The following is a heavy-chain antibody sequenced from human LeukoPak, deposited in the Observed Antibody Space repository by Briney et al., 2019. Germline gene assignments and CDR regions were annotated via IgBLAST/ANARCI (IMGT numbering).Heavy chain of an antibody. V-gene: IGHV4-39*07. D-gene: IGHD3-16*01. CDR1: GGSISSSSYY. CDR2: INHSGST. J-gene: IGHJ4*02. Sequence: PSETLSLTCTVSGGSISSSSYYWGWIRQPPGKGLEWIGEINHSGSTNYNPSLKSRVTISVDTSKNQFSLKLSSVTAADTAVYYCASIDYVWGSYNYWGQGTLVTVSS. CDR3: ASIDYVWGSYNY.